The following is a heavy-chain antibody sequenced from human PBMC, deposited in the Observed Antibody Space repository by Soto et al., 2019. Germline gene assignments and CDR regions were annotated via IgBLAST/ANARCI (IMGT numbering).Heavy chain of an antibody. CDR1: PFTFSNFA. CDR3: AKAGGYCSSGICYPNWFDS. D-gene: IGHD2-15*01. CDR2: IDNTGGGT. J-gene: IGHJ5*01. V-gene: IGHV3-23*01. Sequence: EAQLLESGGGLEQPGGSLTLSCAASPFTFSNFAMSWVRQAPGKGLEWVSTIDNTGGGTYYTDSVKGRFTISRDKSKNTLYLQMDSLRAEDSAVYYCAKAGGYCSSGICYPNWFDSWGQGTLVTVAS.